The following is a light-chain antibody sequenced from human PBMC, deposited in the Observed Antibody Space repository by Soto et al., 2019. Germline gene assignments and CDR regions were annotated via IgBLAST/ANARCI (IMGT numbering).Light chain of an antibody. CDR3: QQRSNWPPLT. V-gene: IGKV3-11*01. Sequence: EIVLTQSPATLSLSPGEIATLSCRASQSVSSYLAWYQQKPGQAPRLLIYDASNRATGIPARFSGSGSGTDFTLTLSSLEPEDFAVYYCQQRSNWPPLTFGGGTKVEIK. CDR2: DAS. CDR1: QSVSSY. J-gene: IGKJ4*01.